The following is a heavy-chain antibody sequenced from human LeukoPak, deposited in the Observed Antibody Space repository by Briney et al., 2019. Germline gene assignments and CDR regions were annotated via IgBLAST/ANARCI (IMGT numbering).Heavy chain of an antibody. CDR3: AKVLDGDYDSSGYYHFIDY. J-gene: IGHJ4*02. V-gene: IGHV3-30*02. Sequence: GRSLRLSCAASGFTFSSYGMHWVRQAPGKGLEWVAFIRYDGSNKYYADSVKGRFTISRDNSKNTLYLQMNSLRAEDTAVYYCAKVLDGDYDSSGYYHFIDYWGQGTLVTVSS. D-gene: IGHD3-22*01. CDR1: GFTFSSYG. CDR2: IRYDGSNK.